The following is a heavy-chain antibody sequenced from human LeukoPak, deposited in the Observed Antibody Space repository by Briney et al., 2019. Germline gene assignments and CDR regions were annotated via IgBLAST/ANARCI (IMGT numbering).Heavy chain of an antibody. CDR1: GFFFTKYA. CDR3: ARLVCTTIPCYGKFYFDY. V-gene: IGHV3-21*06. CDR2: IDGPSDSI. D-gene: IGHD1-1*01. Sequence: GGPLSLSCAASGFFFTKYAMEWVRQAPGKGLEWVSSIDGPSDSIYYADSVKGRFTISRDDAKNSVYLQMNSLRAEDTGIYYCARLVCTTIPCYGKFYFDYWGQGTLVPVAS. J-gene: IGHJ4*02.